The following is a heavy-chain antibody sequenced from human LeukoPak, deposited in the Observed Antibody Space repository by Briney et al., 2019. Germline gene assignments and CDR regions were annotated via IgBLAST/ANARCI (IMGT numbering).Heavy chain of an antibody. J-gene: IGHJ4*02. V-gene: IGHV3-21*01. CDR3: ARDSPPTITMIVPFDY. D-gene: IGHD3-22*01. CDR2: ISSSSSYI. CDR1: GFTFSSYS. Sequence: PGGSLRLSCAASGFTFSSYSMNWVRQAPGKGLEWVSSISSSSSYIYYADSVKGRFTISRDNAKNSLYLQMNSLRAEDTAVYYCARDSPPTITMIVPFDYWGQGTLVTVSS.